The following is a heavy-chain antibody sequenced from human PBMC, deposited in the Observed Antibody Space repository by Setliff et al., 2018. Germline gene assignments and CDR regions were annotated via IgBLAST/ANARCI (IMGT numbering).Heavy chain of an antibody. CDR2: IYYSGST. CDR3: AREQWLDPPGYYYMDV. V-gene: IGHV4-61*01. D-gene: IGHD6-19*01. Sequence: SETLSLTCTVSGGSVSSGSYYWSWIRQPPGKGLEWIGYIYYSGSTNYNPSLKSRVTMSIDTSKNQFSLKLNSVTAADMAVYYCAREQWLDPPGYYYMDVWAKGTTVTVSS. J-gene: IGHJ6*03. CDR1: GGSVSSGSYY.